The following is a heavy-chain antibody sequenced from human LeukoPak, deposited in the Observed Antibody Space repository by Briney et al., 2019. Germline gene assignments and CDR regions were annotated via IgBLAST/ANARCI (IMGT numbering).Heavy chain of an antibody. J-gene: IGHJ4*02. V-gene: IGHV3-48*04. Sequence: PGGSLRLSCAASGFTFSSYSMNWVRQAPGKGLEWVSYISSSGSTIYYADSVKGRFTISRDNAKNSLYLQMNSLRAEDTAVYYCARETYYYDSSGYLFDYWGQGTLVTVSS. D-gene: IGHD3-22*01. CDR2: ISSSGSTI. CDR1: GFTFSSYS. CDR3: ARETYYYDSSGYLFDY.